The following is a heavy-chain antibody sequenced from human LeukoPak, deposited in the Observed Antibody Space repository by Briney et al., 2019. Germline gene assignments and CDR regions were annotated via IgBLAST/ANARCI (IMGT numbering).Heavy chain of an antibody. CDR1: VFTLSNAW. CDR2: IKSKTDGGTT. D-gene: IGHD6-19*01. Sequence: GGSLRLSCATSVFTLSNAWMRWVRQAPGKGLEWDGRIKSKTDGGTTDYAAPEEGRFSIPRDDSTNTMSLQMNSLETEVTAVYYCTTGQWYWYFDLWGRGTRVTVSS. V-gene: IGHV3-15*01. CDR3: TTGQWYWYFDL. J-gene: IGHJ2*01.